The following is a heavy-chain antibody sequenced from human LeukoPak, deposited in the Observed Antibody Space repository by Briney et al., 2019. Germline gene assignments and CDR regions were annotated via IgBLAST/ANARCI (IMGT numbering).Heavy chain of an antibody. CDR2: IKEDGSVS. J-gene: IGHJ6*03. CDR3: ARYNYYKMDV. V-gene: IGHV3-7*01. CDR1: GFTFSSDW. Sequence: GGSLRLSCAASGFTFSSDWMAWICQAPGKGLEWVANIKEDGSVSIYVESVKGRFTISRDNAKNSLYLQMNSLRAEDRAVYYFARYNYYKMDVWGRGTTVTVSS.